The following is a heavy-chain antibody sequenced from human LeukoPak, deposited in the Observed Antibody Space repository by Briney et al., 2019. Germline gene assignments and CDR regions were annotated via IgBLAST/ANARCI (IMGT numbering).Heavy chain of an antibody. Sequence: PGGSLRLSCVVSGFTFSDFHMSWLRQAPGKGLEWISYITNSGSDIEYADSVKGRFTISRDNSKNTLYLQMNSLRAEDTAVYYCGKSEAYSFAYGIDFWGEGTLVTVSS. CDR3: GKSEAYSFAYGIDF. CDR2: ITNSGSDI. V-gene: IGHV3-11*01. CDR1: GFTFSDFH. J-gene: IGHJ4*02. D-gene: IGHD5-18*01.